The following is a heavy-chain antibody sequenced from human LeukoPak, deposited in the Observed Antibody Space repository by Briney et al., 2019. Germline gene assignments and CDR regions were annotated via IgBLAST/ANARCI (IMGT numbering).Heavy chain of an antibody. J-gene: IGHJ4*02. V-gene: IGHV3-30*18. CDR3: ANGPADFWSGYYDFDY. D-gene: IGHD3-3*01. CDR1: GFTFSSYG. Sequence: TGRPLRLSCAASGFTFSSYGMHWVRQAPGKGLEWVAVISYDGSNKYYADSVKGRFTISRDNSKNTLYLQMNSLRAEDTAVYYCANGPADFWSGYYDFDYWGQGTLVTVSS. CDR2: ISYDGSNK.